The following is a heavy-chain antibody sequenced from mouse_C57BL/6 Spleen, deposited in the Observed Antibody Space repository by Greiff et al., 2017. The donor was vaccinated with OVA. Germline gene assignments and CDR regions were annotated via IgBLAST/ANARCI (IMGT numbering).Heavy chain of an antibody. J-gene: IGHJ4*01. V-gene: IGHV5-17*01. D-gene: IGHD1-1*01. CDR1: GFTFSDYG. Sequence: EVKLQESGGGLVKPGGSLKLSCAASGFTFSDYGMHWVRQAPEKGLEWVAYISSGSSTIYYADTVKGRFTISRDNAKNTLFLQMTSLRSEDTAMYYCARYGYGSSYYYAMDYWGQGTSVTVSS. CDR3: ARYGYGSSYYYAMDY. CDR2: ISSGSSTI.